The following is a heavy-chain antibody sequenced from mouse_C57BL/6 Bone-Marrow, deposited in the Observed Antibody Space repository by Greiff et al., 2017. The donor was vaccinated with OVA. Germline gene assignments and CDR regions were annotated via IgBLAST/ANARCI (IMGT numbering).Heavy chain of an antibody. J-gene: IGHJ1*03. V-gene: IGHV5-12*01. Sequence: DVHLVESGGGLVQPGGSLKLSCAASGFTFSDYYMYWVRQTPEKRLEWVAYISNGGGSTYYPDTVKGRFTISRDNAKNTLYLQMSRLKSEDTAMYYCARHVYYYGSSWWYFDVWGTGTTVTVSS. CDR1: GFTFSDYY. CDR3: ARHVYYYGSSWWYFDV. CDR2: ISNGGGST. D-gene: IGHD1-1*01.